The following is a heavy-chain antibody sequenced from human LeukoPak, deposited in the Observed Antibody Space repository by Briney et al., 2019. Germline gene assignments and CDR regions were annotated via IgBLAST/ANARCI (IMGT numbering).Heavy chain of an antibody. D-gene: IGHD4-17*01. CDR3: ARWVGYGDYFDY. V-gene: IGHV4-61*02. CDR2: IYTSGST. CDR1: GGSISSGSYY. J-gene: IGHJ4*02. Sequence: PSETLSLTCTVSGGSISSGSYYWSWIRQPAGKGLEWIGRIYTSGSTNYNPSLKIRVTISVDTSKNQFSLKLSSVTAADTAVYYCARWVGYGDYFDYWGQGTLVTVSS.